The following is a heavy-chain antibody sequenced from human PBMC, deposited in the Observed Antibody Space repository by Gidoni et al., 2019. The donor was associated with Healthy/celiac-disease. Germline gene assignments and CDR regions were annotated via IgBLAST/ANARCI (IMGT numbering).Heavy chain of an antibody. Sequence: SLRLSCAASGFTFSSYGMHWVRQAPGKGLEWVAVIWYDGSNKYYADSVKGRFTISRDNSKNTLYLQMNSLRAEDTAVYYCARGREPPDYYYGMDVWGQGATVTVSS. CDR1: GFTFSSYG. J-gene: IGHJ6*02. CDR3: ARGREPPDYYYGMDV. V-gene: IGHV3-33*01. CDR2: IWYDGSNK.